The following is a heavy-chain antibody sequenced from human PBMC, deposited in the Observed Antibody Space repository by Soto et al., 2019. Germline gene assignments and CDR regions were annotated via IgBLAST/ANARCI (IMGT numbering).Heavy chain of an antibody. D-gene: IGHD6-13*01. CDR3: ARDGIAAAGLFDY. Sequence: SGGSLRLSCAASGFTFSSYSMNWVRQAPGKGLEWVSSISSSSSYIYYADSVKGRFTISRDNAKNSLYLQMNSLRAEDTAVYYCARDGIAAAGLFDYWGQGTLVTVSS. CDR1: GFTFSSYS. J-gene: IGHJ4*02. V-gene: IGHV3-21*01. CDR2: ISSSSSYI.